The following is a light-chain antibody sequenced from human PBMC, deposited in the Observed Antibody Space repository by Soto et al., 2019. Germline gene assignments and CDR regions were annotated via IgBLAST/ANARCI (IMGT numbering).Light chain of an antibody. CDR2: EVS. J-gene: IGLJ1*01. CDR3: TSYTSSSTLDV. V-gene: IGLV2-14*01. Sequence: QSALTQPASVSGSPGQSITISCTGTSSDVGGYNYVSWYQQHPGKAPKLMIYEVSNRPLGVSNRFSGSKSGNTASLTISGLQAEDEADYYCTSYTSSSTLDVFGTGTKGT. CDR1: SSDVGGYNY.